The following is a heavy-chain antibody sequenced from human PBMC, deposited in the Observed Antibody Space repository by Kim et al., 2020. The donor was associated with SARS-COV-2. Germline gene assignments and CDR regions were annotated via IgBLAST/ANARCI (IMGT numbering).Heavy chain of an antibody. CDR2: INTNTGNP. D-gene: IGHD3-3*01. Sequence: ASVKVSCKASGYTFTSYAMNWVRQAPGQGLEWMGWINTNTGNPTYAQGFTGRFVFSLDTSVSTAYLQISSLKAEDTAVYYCARVGALYYDFWSGYYTDGYYFDYWGQGTLVTVSS. V-gene: IGHV7-4-1*02. J-gene: IGHJ4*02. CDR1: GYTFTSYA. CDR3: ARVGALYYDFWSGYYTDGYYFDY.